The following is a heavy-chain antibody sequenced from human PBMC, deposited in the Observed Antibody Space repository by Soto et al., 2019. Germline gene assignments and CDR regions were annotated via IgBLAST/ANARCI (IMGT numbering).Heavy chain of an antibody. J-gene: IGHJ6*03. CDR2: MNPNSGNT. V-gene: IGHV1-8*01. D-gene: IGHD6-6*01. CDR3: ARGRGIAARRRYYYYYMDV. Sequence: ASVKVSCKASGYTFTSYDINWVRQATGQGLEWMGWMNPNSGNTGYAQKFQGRVTMTRNTSISTAYMELSSLRSEDTAVYYCARGRGIAARRRYYYYYMDVWGKGTTVTVSS. CDR1: GYTFTSYD.